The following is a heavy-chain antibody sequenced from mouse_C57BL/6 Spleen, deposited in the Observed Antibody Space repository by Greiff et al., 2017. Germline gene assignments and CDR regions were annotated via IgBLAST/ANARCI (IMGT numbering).Heavy chain of an antibody. V-gene: IGHV1-80*01. CDR3: ASGPGSPYYYAMDY. J-gene: IGHJ4*01. Sequence: VQLQESGAELVKPGASVKISCKASGYAFSSYWMNWVKQRPGKGLEWIGQIYPGDGDTNYNGKFKGKATLTADKSSSTAYMQLSSLTSEDSAVYFCASGPGSPYYYAMDYWGQGTSVTVSS. CDR2: IYPGDGDT. D-gene: IGHD1-1*01. CDR1: GYAFSSYW.